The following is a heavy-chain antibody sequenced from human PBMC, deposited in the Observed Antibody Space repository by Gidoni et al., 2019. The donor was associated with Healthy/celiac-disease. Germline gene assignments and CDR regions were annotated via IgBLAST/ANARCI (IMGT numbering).Heavy chain of an antibody. Sequence: ELQRVESGGGLVKPGGSMSRSCAASGVTCSSYSMNWGRQAPGKGLEWVSSISSSSSDIYYADSVKGRFTISRDNAKNSLYLQMNSLRAEDTAVYYCARVGIALTGYFDYWGQGTLVTVSS. J-gene: IGHJ4*02. CDR1: GVTCSSYS. CDR2: ISSSSSDI. CDR3: ARVGIALTGYFDY. V-gene: IGHV3-21*01. D-gene: IGHD6-13*01.